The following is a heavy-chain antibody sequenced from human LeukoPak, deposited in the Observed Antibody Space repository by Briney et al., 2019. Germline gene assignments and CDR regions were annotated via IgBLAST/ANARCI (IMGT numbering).Heavy chain of an antibody. CDR3: ARDSNYQPDF. Sequence: PGGSLRLSYAVSGLTFSSSWMDWVRQAPGKGLEWVASINPDGNKKYSADSVKGRFTISRDNAENSLYLQMSSLRAEDTAVYYCARDSNYQPDFWGQGTLVLVSS. D-gene: IGHD4-11*01. CDR2: INPDGNKK. CDR1: GLTFSSSW. J-gene: IGHJ4*02. V-gene: IGHV3-7*01.